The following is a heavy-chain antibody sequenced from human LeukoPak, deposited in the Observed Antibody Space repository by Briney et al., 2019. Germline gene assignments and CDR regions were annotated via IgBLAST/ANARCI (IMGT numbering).Heavy chain of an antibody. CDR3: ARDLRSGRLDY. CDR2: IWYDGSNK. V-gene: IGHV3-33*01. CDR1: GFTFSSYG. D-gene: IGHD2-15*01. Sequence: GRSLRLSCAASGFTFSSYGMHWVRQAPGKGLEWVAVIWYDGSNKYYADSVKGRFTISRDNSKNTLYLQMNSLRAEDTAVYYCARDLRSGRLDYWGQGTLVTVSS. J-gene: IGHJ4*02.